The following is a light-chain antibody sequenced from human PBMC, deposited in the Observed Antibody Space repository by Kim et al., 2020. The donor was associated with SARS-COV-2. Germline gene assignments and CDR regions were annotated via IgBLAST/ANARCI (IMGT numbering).Light chain of an antibody. V-gene: IGKV1-5*01. CDR1: QSFSRW. Sequence: SASVGDRLTLPCRASQSFSRWLAWYQQKPGKAPKLLIYDVSSLERGVPSRFSGRGSGTEFTLPISSLQPDDFATYSCQQYATYPYTFGQGTKLAIK. J-gene: IGKJ2*01. CDR2: DVS. CDR3: QQYATYPYT.